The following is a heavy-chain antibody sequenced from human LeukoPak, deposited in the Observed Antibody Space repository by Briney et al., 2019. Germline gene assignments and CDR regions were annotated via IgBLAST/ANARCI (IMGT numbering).Heavy chain of an antibody. V-gene: IGHV1-24*01. CDR2: FDPEDGET. D-gene: IGHD3-10*01. Sequence: ASVKVSCKVSGYTLTELSMHWVRQAPGKGLEWMGGFDPEDGETIYAQKFQGRVTMTEDTSTDTAYMELSSLRSEDTAAYYCATRLGSGSYYIDHFDYWGQGTLVTVSS. J-gene: IGHJ4*02. CDR1: GYTLTELS. CDR3: ATRLGSGSYYIDHFDY.